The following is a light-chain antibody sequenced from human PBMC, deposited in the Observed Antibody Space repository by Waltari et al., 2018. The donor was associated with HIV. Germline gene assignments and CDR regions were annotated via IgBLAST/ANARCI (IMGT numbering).Light chain of an antibody. CDR2: GSS. Sequence: DIQMTQSPSSLSASVGDRVTVTCRASQSISTFLNWYQKKPVKAPKLLIFGSSKLQDGVPSRFSGSGSGTDFTLTIGSLQSEDIATYYCQQSFNTPWTFGQGTKVEVK. CDR3: QQSFNTPWT. V-gene: IGKV1-39*01. J-gene: IGKJ1*01. CDR1: QSISTF.